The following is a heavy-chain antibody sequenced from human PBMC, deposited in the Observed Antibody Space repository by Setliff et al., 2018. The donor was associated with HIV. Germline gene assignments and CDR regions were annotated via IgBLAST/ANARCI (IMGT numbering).Heavy chain of an antibody. CDR1: GYTFTGYH. Sequence: GASVKVSCKTSGYTFTGYHMHWVRQAPGQGLEWMGWINPNSGGTIYAQKFQDRVTMTRDTSSSTAYMELSRLRSDDTAVYYCATGRDSSGYYFLADYWGRGTLVTVSS. CDR2: INPNSGGT. V-gene: IGHV1-2*02. J-gene: IGHJ4*02. D-gene: IGHD3-22*01. CDR3: ATGRDSSGYYFLADY.